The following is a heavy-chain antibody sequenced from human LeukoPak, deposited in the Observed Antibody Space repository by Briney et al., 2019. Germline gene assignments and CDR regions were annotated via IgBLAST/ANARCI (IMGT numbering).Heavy chain of an antibody. J-gene: IGHJ6*03. D-gene: IGHD1-14*01. CDR3: ARDFPAPPTGNYYMDV. Sequence: GGSLRLSCAASGFTVSSNYMSWVRQAPGKGLEWVSVIYSGGSTYYADSVKGRFTISRDNSKNTLYLQMNSLRAEDTAVYYCARDFPAPPTGNYYMDVWGKGTTVTISS. V-gene: IGHV3-66*01. CDR2: IYSGGST. CDR1: GFTVSSNY.